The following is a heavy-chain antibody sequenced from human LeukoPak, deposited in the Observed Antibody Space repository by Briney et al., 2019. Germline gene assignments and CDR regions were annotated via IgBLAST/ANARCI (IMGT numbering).Heavy chain of an antibody. CDR2: IKEDGSER. J-gene: IGHJ4*02. Sequence: GGSLRLSCEGSAFIFSGHWMNWVRQTPGKGLEWVASIKEDGSERQYVDSVKGRFSISRDNTKCSLFLQLNSLRAEDTAVYYCARVPYCSNGICYTHYYCDYWGQGTLVTVSS. CDR3: ARVPYCSNGICYTHYYCDY. CDR1: AFIFSGHW. D-gene: IGHD2-8*01. V-gene: IGHV3-7*03.